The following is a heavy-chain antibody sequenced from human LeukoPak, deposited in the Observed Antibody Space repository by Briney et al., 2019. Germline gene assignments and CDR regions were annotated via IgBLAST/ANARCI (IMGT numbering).Heavy chain of an antibody. J-gene: IGHJ3*02. CDR1: GFTFDDYA. Sequence: RSGGSLRLSCAASGFTFDDYAMHWVRQAPGKGLEWVSGISWNSGSIGYADSVKGRFTISRDNAKNSLYLQMNSLRAEDTALYYCAKDLIWRLSVTTYWGRRFGAFDIWGQGTMVTVSS. CDR2: ISWNSGSI. CDR3: AKDLIWRLSVTTYWGRRFGAFDI. V-gene: IGHV3-9*01. D-gene: IGHD4-17*01.